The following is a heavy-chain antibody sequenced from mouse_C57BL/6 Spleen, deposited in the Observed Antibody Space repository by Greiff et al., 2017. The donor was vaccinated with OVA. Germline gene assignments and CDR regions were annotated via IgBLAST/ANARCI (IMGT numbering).Heavy chain of an antibody. J-gene: IGHJ4*01. CDR1: GYAFSSSW. D-gene: IGHD1-1*01. V-gene: IGHV1-82*01. Sequence: VQLQQSGPELVKPGASVKISCKASGYAFSSSWMNWVKQRPGKGLEWIGRISPGDGATNYNATFKGKATLTADKSSSTAYMQLSSQTSEDSAVYVGARYDYGSSYYAMDYWGQGTSVTVSS. CDR3: ARYDYGSSYYAMDY. CDR2: ISPGDGAT.